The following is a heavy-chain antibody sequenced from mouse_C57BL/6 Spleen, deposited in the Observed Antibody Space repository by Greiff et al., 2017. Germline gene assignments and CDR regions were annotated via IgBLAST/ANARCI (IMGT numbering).Heavy chain of an antibody. D-gene: IGHD2-13*01. CDR1: GFTFSSYA. Sequence: EVKVEESGGGLVKPGGSLKLSCAASGFTFSSYAMSWVRQTPEKRLEWVATISDGGSYTYYPDNVKGRFTISRDNAKNNLYLQMSHLKSEDTAMYYCARGGENYFDYWGQGTTLTVSS. CDR2: ISDGGSYT. J-gene: IGHJ2*01. CDR3: ARGGENYFDY. V-gene: IGHV5-4*03.